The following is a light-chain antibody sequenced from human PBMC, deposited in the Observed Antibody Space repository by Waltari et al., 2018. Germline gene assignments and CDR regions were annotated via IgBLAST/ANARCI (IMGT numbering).Light chain of an antibody. CDR3: QQYNDWPYT. J-gene: IGKJ2*01. CDR2: GAS. V-gene: IGKV3-15*01. Sequence: EIVMTQSPVTLSVSPGERAALSCRSSQSVRTNLAWYQQRPGQTPSLLIYGASTRAAEIPARFSGSGSGTEFTLTISSLQSEDFAVYYCQQYNDWPYTFGQGTKLEI. CDR1: QSVRTN.